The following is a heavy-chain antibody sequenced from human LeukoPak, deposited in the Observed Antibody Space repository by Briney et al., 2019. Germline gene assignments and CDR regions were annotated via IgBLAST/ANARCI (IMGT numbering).Heavy chain of an antibody. CDR3: ARAVLTARSGWFDP. D-gene: IGHD2-21*02. CDR2: IYHDGRI. J-gene: IGHJ5*02. Sequence: PSETLSLTCTVSGYSITNGYYWGWIRQPPGKGLEWIGSIYHDGRIDYNPSLKSRVTISRDTSNDQFSLKLSSVTAADTAMYYCARAVLTARSGWFDPWGQGTLVTVSS. CDR1: GYSITNGYY. V-gene: IGHV4-38-2*02.